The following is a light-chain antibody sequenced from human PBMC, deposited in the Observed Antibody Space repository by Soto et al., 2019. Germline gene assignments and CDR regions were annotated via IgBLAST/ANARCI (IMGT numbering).Light chain of an antibody. CDR3: GTWDSSLSAWV. V-gene: IGLV1-51*01. Sequence: QSVLTQPPSVSAAPGQKVTISCSGSSSNIENYYVSWYQQLPGTAPKLLIYDYNKRPSGIPDRFSGSKSGTSATLGITGLQTGDEADYYCGTWDSSLSAWVFGGGTKVTVL. CDR1: SSNIENYY. CDR2: DYN. J-gene: IGLJ3*02.